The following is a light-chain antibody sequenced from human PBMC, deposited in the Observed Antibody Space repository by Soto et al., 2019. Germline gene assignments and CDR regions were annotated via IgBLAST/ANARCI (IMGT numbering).Light chain of an antibody. CDR2: DSS. CDR1: QSVNNY. V-gene: IGKV3-11*01. J-gene: IGKJ4*01. CDR3: QQRINWPLT. Sequence: VLTQSPAILSLSPGETATLFCRASQSVNNYLAWYQQRPGQAPRLVIYDSSRRATGIPARFSASGSGTDFTLTISSLEPEDFAVYYCQQRINWPLTFGGGTKVEIK.